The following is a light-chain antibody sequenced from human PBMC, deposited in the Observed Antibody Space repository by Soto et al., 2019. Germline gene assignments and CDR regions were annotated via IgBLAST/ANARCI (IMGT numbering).Light chain of an antibody. V-gene: IGLV1-40*01. J-gene: IGLJ3*02. Sequence: QSVLTQPPSVSGAPGRSVTISCTGSSSNIGAGHYVQWYQHLPGAAPKLLIYLNTNRPSRVPDRFSGSRSATSASLDISGLQAEDEAYYYCQSYDISLSGYVFGGGTKLTVL. CDR3: QSYDISLSGYV. CDR2: LNT. CDR1: SSNIGAGHY.